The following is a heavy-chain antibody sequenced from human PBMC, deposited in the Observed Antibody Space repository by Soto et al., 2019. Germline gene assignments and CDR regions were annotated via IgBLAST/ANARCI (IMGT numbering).Heavy chain of an antibody. V-gene: IGHV1-58*01. Sequence: SVKVSCKASGFTFTSSAVQWVRQARGQRLEWIGWIVVGSGNTNYAQKFQERVTITRDMSTSTAYMELSSLRSEDTAVYYCAADGYYDSSGYYGAFDIWGQRTMVTVSS. D-gene: IGHD3-22*01. CDR3: AADGYYDSSGYYGAFDI. CDR1: GFTFTSSA. J-gene: IGHJ3*02. CDR2: IVVGSGNT.